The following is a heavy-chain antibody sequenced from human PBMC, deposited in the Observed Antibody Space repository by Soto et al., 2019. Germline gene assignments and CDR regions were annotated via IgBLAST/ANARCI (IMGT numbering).Heavy chain of an antibody. V-gene: IGHV3-53*01. Sequence: GGSLRLSCAASGFTVSSNYMSWVRQAPGKGLEWVSVIYRGGNTYYADSVKGRFTISRDNSKNTLYLQINILSAEDTAVYYCARGHTDYYYGMDVWGQGTTVTVSS. CDR3: ARGHTDYYYGMDV. CDR1: GFTVSSNY. J-gene: IGHJ6*02. CDR2: IYRGGNT.